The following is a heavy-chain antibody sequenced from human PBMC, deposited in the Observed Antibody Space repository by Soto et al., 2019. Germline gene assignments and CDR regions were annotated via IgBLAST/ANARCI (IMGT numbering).Heavy chain of an antibody. CDR2: IFYSGNT. Sequence: PSETLSLTCTVSGGSISSGDNNWSWIRQPPGKALEWIGSIFYSGNTYYNPSLKSRVTMSADTSKNRFSLKLSSVTAADTAVYYCARLPGYCSGTSCDYFDYWGQGTLVTVSS. CDR1: GGSISSGDNN. CDR3: ARLPGYCSGTSCDYFDY. J-gene: IGHJ4*02. D-gene: IGHD2-2*01. V-gene: IGHV4-30-4*01.